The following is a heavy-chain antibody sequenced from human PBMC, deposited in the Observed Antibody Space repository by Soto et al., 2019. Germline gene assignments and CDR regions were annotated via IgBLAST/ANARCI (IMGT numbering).Heavy chain of an antibody. CDR2: IYPGDSDT. CDR3: ARISPRIAAAGTFDY. D-gene: IGHD6-13*01. J-gene: IGHJ4*02. CDR1: GYSFTIYW. Sequence: GESLKISCKGSGYSFTIYWIGWVRQMPGKGLEWMGIIYPGDSDTRYSPSFQGQVTISADKSISTAYLQWSSLKASDTAMYYCARISPRIAAAGTFDYWGQGTLVTVSS. V-gene: IGHV5-51*01.